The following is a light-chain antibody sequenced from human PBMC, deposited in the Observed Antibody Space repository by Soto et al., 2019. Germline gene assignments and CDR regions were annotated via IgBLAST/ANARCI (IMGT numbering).Light chain of an antibody. CDR1: QSVSSSY. J-gene: IGKJ1*01. V-gene: IGKV3-20*01. CDR2: GAS. CDR3: QQHGSSLTWT. Sequence: EIVLTQSPGTLSLSPGERATLSCRASQSVSSSYLAWYQQKPGQAPRLLIYGASSRATGIPDRFSGSGSGTDFTLTISRLEPEDFAVYYCQQHGSSLTWTFGQGTKVEIK.